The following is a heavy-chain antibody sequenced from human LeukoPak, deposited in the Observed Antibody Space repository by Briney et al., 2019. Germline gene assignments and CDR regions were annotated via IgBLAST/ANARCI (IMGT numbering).Heavy chain of an antibody. J-gene: IGHJ4*02. CDR2: IYYSGST. D-gene: IGHD5-12*01. V-gene: IGHV4-39*07. CDR1: GGSISSSSYY. Sequence: KASETLSLTCTVSGGSISSSSYYWGWIRQPPGKGLEWIGSIYYSGSTYYNPSLKSRVTISVDTSKNQFSLKLSSVTAADTAVYYCARAASGYDFSGTFDYWGQGTLVTVSS. CDR3: ARAASGYDFSGTFDY.